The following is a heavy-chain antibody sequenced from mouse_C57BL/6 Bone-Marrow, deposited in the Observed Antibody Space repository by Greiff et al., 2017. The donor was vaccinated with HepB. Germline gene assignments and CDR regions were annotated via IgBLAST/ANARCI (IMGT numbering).Heavy chain of an antibody. CDR3: ALCYYAMDY. CDR2: IYPRSGNT. V-gene: IGHV1-81*01. Sequence: VKLQQSGAELARPGASVKLSCKASGYTFTSYGISWVKQRTGQGLEWIGEIYPRSGNTYYNEKFKGKATLTADKSSSTAYMELRSLTSEDSAVYFCALCYYAMDYWGQGTSVTVSS. J-gene: IGHJ4*01. CDR1: GYTFTSYG. D-gene: IGHD1-1*02.